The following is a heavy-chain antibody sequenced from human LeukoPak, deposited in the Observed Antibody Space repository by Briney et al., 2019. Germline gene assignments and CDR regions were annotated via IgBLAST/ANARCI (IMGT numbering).Heavy chain of an antibody. CDR1: GFTFSNAW. J-gene: IGHJ3*02. D-gene: IGHD3-10*01. Sequence: GGSLRLSCAASGFTFSNAWMSWVRQAPGKGLEWVGRIKSKTDGGTTDYAAPVKGRFTISRDDSKNTLYLQMNSLKTEDTAVYYCTTDYYGSGSYPNAFDIWGRGTMVTVSS. V-gene: IGHV3-15*01. CDR3: TTDYYGSGSYPNAFDI. CDR2: IKSKTDGGTT.